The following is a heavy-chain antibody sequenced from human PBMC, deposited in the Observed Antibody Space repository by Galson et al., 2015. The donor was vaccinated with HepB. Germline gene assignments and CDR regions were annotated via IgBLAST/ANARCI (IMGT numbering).Heavy chain of an antibody. V-gene: IGHV3-64D*06. CDR3: VKMHMITFGGVIGDY. J-gene: IGHJ4*02. D-gene: IGHD3-16*02. CDR1: GFTFSSYA. Sequence: SLRLSCAASGFTFSSYAMHWVRQAPGKGLEYVSAISSNGGSTYYADSVKGRFTISRDNSKNTLYLQMSSLRAEDTAVYYCVKMHMITFGGVIGDYWGQGTLVTVSS. CDR2: ISSNGGST.